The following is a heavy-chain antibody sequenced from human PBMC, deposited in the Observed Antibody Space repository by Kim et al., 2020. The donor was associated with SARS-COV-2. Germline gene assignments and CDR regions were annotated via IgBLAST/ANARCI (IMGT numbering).Heavy chain of an antibody. CDR2: FDPKDGKT. CDR3: ASLGTPVTRDFDN. V-gene: IGHV1-24*01. CDR1: ENTLAEVS. D-gene: IGHD4-17*01. Sequence: ASVKVSCKVSENTLAEVSIHWVRQAPGKGLEWMGGFDPKDGKTIYAEKFQGRFRMTEDTPTDTAYMRLSSLRFEDTAVYYCASLGTPVTRDFDNWGQGTLVTVSS. J-gene: IGHJ4*02.